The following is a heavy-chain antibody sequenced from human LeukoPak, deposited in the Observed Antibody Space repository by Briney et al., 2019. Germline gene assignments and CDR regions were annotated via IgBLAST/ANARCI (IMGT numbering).Heavy chain of an antibody. CDR2: TYHSGGT. Sequence: SETLSLTCAVSGGSVSSGGYSWSWIRQPPGKGLEWIGYTYHSGGTSYYPSLKSRVTISVDRSKNQFSLKLSSVTAVDTAVYYCARGGYSGFDSQYYFDYWGQGTLVTVSS. V-gene: IGHV4-30-2*01. CDR3: ARGGYSGFDSQYYFDY. D-gene: IGHD5-12*01. J-gene: IGHJ4*02. CDR1: GGSVSSGGYS.